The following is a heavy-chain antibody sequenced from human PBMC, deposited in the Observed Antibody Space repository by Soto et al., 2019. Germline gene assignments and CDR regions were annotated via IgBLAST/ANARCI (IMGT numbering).Heavy chain of an antibody. J-gene: IGHJ4*02. CDR1: GFTFSGSA. CDR2: IRSKANSYAT. Sequence: VGSLRLSCAASGFTFSGSAMRWVRQASGKGLGWFGRIRSKANSYATAYAASVKRRFPISRDDSKNTAYLQMNSLKTEDTAVYYCTQTAMDYWGQGTLVTVSS. V-gene: IGHV3-73*01. CDR3: TQTAMDY. D-gene: IGHD5-18*01.